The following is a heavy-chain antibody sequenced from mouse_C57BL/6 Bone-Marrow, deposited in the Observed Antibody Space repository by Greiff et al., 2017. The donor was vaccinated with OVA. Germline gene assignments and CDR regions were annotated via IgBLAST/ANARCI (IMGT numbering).Heavy chain of an antibody. CDR1: GYSITSGYY. D-gene: IGHD2-3*01. CDR3: ARDGYDGYYGNY. J-gene: IGHJ2*01. CDR2: ISYDGSN. Sequence: VQLKESGPGLVKPSQSLSLTCSVTGYSITSGYYWNWIRQFPGNKLEWMGYISYDGSNNYNPSLKNRISITRDTSKNQFFLKLNSVTTEDTATYYCARDGYDGYYGNYWGQGTTLTVSS. V-gene: IGHV3-6*01.